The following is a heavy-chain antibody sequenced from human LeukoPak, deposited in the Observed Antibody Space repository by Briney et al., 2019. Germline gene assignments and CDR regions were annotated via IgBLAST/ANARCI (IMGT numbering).Heavy chain of an antibody. CDR3: PTGWPSFDI. J-gene: IGHJ3*02. Sequence: KPGGSLRLSCAVSGFTFSDYYMSWNRQAPGKGLECDSYISSSSSYIYYADTVKGRLTLSSANAQNSLDLRMDSLRDEDTAVYYCPTGWPSFDIWGQGTMATVSS. CDR2: ISSSSSYI. CDR1: GFTFSDYY. V-gene: IGHV3-11*06. D-gene: IGHD5-24*01.